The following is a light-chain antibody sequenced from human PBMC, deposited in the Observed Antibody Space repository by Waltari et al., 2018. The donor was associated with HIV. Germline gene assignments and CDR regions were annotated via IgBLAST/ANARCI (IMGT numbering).Light chain of an antibody. Sequence: QSALTQPASVSGSPGQSITISCTGTSSDVGRYNLVSWYQQHPGKAPKLMIYEVSKRPSGVSNRFPCSKSGNTASLTISVLQAEDEACYYCCSYAGSSTLVFGGGTKLTVL. CDR1: SSDVGRYNL. CDR3: CSYAGSSTLV. J-gene: IGLJ2*01. CDR2: EVS. V-gene: IGLV2-23*02.